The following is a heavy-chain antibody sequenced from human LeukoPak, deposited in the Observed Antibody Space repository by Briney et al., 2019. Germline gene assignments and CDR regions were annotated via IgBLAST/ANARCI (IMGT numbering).Heavy chain of an antibody. CDR2: ISGSGGST. J-gene: IGHJ1*01. V-gene: IGHV3-23*01. CDR1: GLTFSIYA. D-gene: IGHD4-17*01. Sequence: GGSLRLSCAASGLTFSIYAMSWVRQAPGKGLEWVSAISGSGGSTYYADSVKGRFTISRDNSKNTLYLQMNSLRAEDTAVYYCAKIYGAGEEYFQHWGQGTLVTVSS. CDR3: AKIYGAGEEYFQH.